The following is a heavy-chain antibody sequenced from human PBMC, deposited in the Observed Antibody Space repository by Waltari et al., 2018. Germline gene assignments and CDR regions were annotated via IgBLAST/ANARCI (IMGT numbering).Heavy chain of an antibody. CDR2: INHSGST. CDR3: ARADDFWSGYYY. J-gene: IGHJ4*02. D-gene: IGHD3-3*01. V-gene: IGHV4-34*01. CDR1: GGSFSGYY. Sequence: QVQLQQWGAGLLKPSETLSLTCAVYGGSFSGYYWSWIRQPPGKGLEWIGEINHSGSTNYNPSITSRVTISVDTSKNQFSLKLSSVTAADTAVYYCARADDFWSGYYYWGQGTLVTVSS.